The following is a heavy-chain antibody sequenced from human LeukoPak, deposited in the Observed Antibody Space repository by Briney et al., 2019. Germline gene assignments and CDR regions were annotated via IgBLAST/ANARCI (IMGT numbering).Heavy chain of an antibody. CDR1: GFTFSDHY. J-gene: IGHJ4*02. V-gene: IGHV3-72*01. CDR3: VRDLWSSGYAYSGY. D-gene: IGHD3-22*01. CDR2: ARNKANSYST. Sequence: GGSLRLSCAASGFTFSDHYMDWVRQAPGKGLEWVGRARNKANSYSTEYAASVKGRFTISRDDSKKSLYLQMNSLKTEDTAVCYCVRDLWSSGYAYSGYWGQGTLVTVSS.